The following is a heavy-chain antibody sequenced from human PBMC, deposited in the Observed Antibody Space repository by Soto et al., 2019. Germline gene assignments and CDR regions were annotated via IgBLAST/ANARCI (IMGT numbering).Heavy chain of an antibody. CDR2: IIPIFGTA. Sequence: QVQLVQSGAEVKKPGPSVKVSCKASGGTFSSYAISWVRQAPGQGLEWMGGIIPIFGTANYAQKFQGRVTITADKSTSTAYMELSSLRSEDTAVYYCAREGTVWSGYPQLLNWFDPWGQGTLVTVSS. CDR3: AREGTVWSGYPQLLNWFDP. CDR1: GGTFSSYA. D-gene: IGHD3-3*01. V-gene: IGHV1-69*06. J-gene: IGHJ5*02.